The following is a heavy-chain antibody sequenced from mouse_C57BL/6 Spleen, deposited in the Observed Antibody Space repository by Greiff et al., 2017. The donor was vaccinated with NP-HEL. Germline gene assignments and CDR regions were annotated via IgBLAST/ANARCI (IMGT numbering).Heavy chain of an antibody. Sequence: EVQLQQSGPELVKPGASVKISCKASGYSFTDYNMNWVKQSHGKSLEWIGVINPNYGTTSYNQKFKGKATLTVDQSSSTAYMQLNSLTSEDSAVYYCARGLLTGTDYYAMDYWGQGTSVTVSS. J-gene: IGHJ4*01. CDR3: ARGLLTGTDYYAMDY. V-gene: IGHV1-39*01. D-gene: IGHD4-1*01. CDR2: INPNYGTT. CDR1: GYSFTDYN.